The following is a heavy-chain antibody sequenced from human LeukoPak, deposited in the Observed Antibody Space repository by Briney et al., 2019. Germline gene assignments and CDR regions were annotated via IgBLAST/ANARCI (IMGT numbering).Heavy chain of an antibody. J-gene: IGHJ4*02. D-gene: IGHD6-19*01. CDR1: GFTFIDYD. Sequence: GGSLRLSCAASGFTFIDYDMHWVRQVIGKGLEWVSAIGIRGDTHYSGSVKGRFTISRENSESSLYLQMNSLRAEDTAVYYCARGGIQVSGIDEFDYWGQGTLVTVSS. V-gene: IGHV3-13*01. CDR2: IGIRGDT. CDR3: ARGGIQVSGIDEFDY.